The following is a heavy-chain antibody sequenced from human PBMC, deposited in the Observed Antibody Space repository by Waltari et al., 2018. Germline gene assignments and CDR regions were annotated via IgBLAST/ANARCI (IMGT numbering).Heavy chain of an antibody. D-gene: IGHD2-2*01. CDR1: GGSVSPTVSP. CDR2: FYYPGNI. J-gene: IGHJ6*02. CDR3: ARLSGYCDDTGCYGHYAMDV. V-gene: IGHV4-39*02. Sequence: QLQLQESGPGLVKPSETLSLPCTVSGGSVSPTVSPWAWVPRFPGKGLAWIGTFYYPGNIYYTPSLTSRVTISVDSPQNHLSLRLSSVTAADTAVYYCARLSGYCDDTGCYGHYAMDVWGQGTTVTVSS.